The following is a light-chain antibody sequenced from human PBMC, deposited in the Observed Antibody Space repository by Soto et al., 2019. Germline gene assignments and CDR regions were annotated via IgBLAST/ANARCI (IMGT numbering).Light chain of an antibody. Sequence: QSVLTQPPSVSAAPGQKVTISCSGGSSNIGNYYVSWYQQLPGVAPKLLIFASDKRPSGIPDRFSGSQSGASGTLDITGLLTGDEAEYYCGSGDGSLNTYVFGTGTKLTVL. CDR3: GSGDGSLNTYV. J-gene: IGLJ1*01. CDR1: SSNIGNYY. V-gene: IGLV1-51*01. CDR2: ASD.